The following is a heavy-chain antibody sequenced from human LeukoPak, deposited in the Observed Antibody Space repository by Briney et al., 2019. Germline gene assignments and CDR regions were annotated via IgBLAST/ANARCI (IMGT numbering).Heavy chain of an antibody. CDR2: ISYDGSNK. Sequence: GGSLRLSCGASGFTFSSYAMHWVRQAPGKGLEWVAVISYDGSNKYYADSVKGRFTISRDNSKNTLYLQMNSLRAEDTAVYHCATHSSSWGQGTLVTVSS. J-gene: IGHJ4*02. CDR1: GFTFSSYA. V-gene: IGHV3-30*04. D-gene: IGHD6-13*01. CDR3: ATHSSS.